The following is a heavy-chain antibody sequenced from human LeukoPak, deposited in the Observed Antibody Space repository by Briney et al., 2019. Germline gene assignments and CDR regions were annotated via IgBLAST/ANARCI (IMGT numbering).Heavy chain of an antibody. V-gene: IGHV1-46*01. Sequence: ASVTVSCTASGYTFTSYYMHWVRQAPGQGLEWMGIINPSGGSTSYAQKFQGRVTMTRDTSTSTVHMELSSLRSEDTAVYYCARGGYGDYPWFDPWGQGTLVTVS. D-gene: IGHD4-17*01. CDR1: GYTFTSYY. J-gene: IGHJ5*02. CDR3: ARGGYGDYPWFDP. CDR2: INPSGGST.